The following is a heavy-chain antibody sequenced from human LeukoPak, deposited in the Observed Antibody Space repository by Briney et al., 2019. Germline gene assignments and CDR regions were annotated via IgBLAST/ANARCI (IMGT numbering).Heavy chain of an antibody. Sequence: SETLSLTCAVYGGSFSGYYWSWIRQPPGKGLEWIGEINHSGSTNYNPSPQSRVTISGDTSKNQFSLKLSSVTAADTAVYYCARAYGDYPVWGQGTLVTVSS. J-gene: IGHJ4*02. CDR3: ARAYGDYPV. CDR1: GGSFSGYY. V-gene: IGHV4-34*01. CDR2: INHSGST. D-gene: IGHD4-17*01.